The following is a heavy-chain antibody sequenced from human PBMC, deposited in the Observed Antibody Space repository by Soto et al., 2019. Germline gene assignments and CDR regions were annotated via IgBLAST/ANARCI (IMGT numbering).Heavy chain of an antibody. J-gene: IGHJ6*01. CDR2: IMPVFPTP. CDR3: ARDKDRQQLGGNYYYIMDV. V-gene: IGHV1-69*12. CDR1: GGTFRTSA. Sequence: QVQLVQSGAEVKKPGSSVKVSCKTSGGTFRTSAISWVRQAPGQGLEWMGGIMPVFPTPDYAQKFQGRVTITADESTSTDYMELSSLRSEDTAVYYCARDKDRQQLGGNYYYIMDVWGQGTTVTVSS. D-gene: IGHD3-3*02.